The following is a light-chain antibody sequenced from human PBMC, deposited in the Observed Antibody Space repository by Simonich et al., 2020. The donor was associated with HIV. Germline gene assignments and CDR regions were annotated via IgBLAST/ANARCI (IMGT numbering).Light chain of an antibody. CDR2: GAS. Sequence: EIVLTQSPATLSLSPGERATLSCRASQSVGSSLAWYQQKPGQAPRLLIYGASTRATGIPARFSGSGSGTEFTLTISSMQSEDFAVYYCQQYNNWPYTFGQGTKLEIK. J-gene: IGKJ2*01. V-gene: IGKV3-15*01. CDR1: QSVGSS. CDR3: QQYNNWPYT.